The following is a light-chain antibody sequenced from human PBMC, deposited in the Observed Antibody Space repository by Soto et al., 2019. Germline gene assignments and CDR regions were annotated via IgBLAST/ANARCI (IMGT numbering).Light chain of an antibody. CDR1: SSDVGGYNH. CDR2: EVT. J-gene: IGLJ3*02. V-gene: IGLV2-14*01. CDR3: TSYTVRKSWV. Sequence: QSALTQPASVTGSPGQSITISCTGTSSDVGGYNHVSWYQQYPGTAPKLIIYEVTNRPSGVSDRFSGSKSGNTASLTSSGLQPEDEADYYCTSYTVRKSWVFGGGTKLTVL.